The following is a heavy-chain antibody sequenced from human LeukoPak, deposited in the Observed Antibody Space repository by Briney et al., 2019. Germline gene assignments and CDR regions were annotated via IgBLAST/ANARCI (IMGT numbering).Heavy chain of an antibody. CDR1: GGSISSYY. Sequence: SETLSLTCTVSGGSISSYYWSWIRQPAGKGLEWIGRIYTSGSTNYNPSLKSRVTISVDRSKNQFSLKLSSVTAADTAVYYCARGGDPLEGGYFDYWGQGTLVTVSS. CDR3: ARGGDPLEGGYFDY. D-gene: IGHD3-10*01. CDR2: IYTSGST. J-gene: IGHJ4*02. V-gene: IGHV4-4*07.